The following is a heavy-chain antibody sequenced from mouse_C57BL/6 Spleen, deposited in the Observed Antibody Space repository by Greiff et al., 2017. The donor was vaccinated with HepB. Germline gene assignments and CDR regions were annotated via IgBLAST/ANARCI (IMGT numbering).Heavy chain of an antibody. CDR1: GYSITSGYY. CDR2: ISYDGSN. J-gene: IGHJ2*01. D-gene: IGHD2-4*01. V-gene: IGHV3-6*01. Sequence: EVKLMESGPGLVKPSQSLSLTCSVTGYSITSGYYWNWIRQFPGNKLEWMGYISYDGSNNYNPSLKNRISITRDTSKNQFFLKLNSVTTEDTATYYCARVDYDYDDGGFDYWGQGTTLTVSS. CDR3: ARVDYDYDDGGFDY.